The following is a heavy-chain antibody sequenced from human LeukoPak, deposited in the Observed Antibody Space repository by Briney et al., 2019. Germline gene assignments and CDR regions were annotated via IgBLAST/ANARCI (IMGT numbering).Heavy chain of an antibody. J-gene: IGHJ4*02. CDR3: ARVQYYYDSSGYHTYYFDY. CDR2: ISAYNGNT. V-gene: IGHV1-18*01. Sequence: ASVKVSCKASGYTFTSYGISWVRQAPGQGLEWMGWISAYNGNTNYAQKLQGRVTMTTDTSTSTAYMELRSLRSDDTAVYYCARVQYYYDSSGYHTYYFDYWGQGTLVTVSS. CDR1: GYTFTSYG. D-gene: IGHD3-22*01.